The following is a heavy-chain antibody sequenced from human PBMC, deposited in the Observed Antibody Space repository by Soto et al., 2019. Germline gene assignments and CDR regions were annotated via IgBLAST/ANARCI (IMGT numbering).Heavy chain of an antibody. J-gene: IGHJ4*02. CDR2: ISWDGGST. Sequence: GGSLRLSCAASGFTFDDYTMHWVRQAPGKGLEWVSLISWDGGSTYYADSVKGRFTISRDNSKNSLYLQMNSLRTEDTALYYCAKDIFGQLSRGGDYYFDYWGQGTLVTVSS. CDR1: GFTFDDYT. V-gene: IGHV3-43*01. CDR3: AKDIFGQLSRGGDYYFDY. D-gene: IGHD6-13*01.